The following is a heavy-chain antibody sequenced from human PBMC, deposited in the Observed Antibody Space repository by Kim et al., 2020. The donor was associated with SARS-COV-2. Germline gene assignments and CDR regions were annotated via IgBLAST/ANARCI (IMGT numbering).Heavy chain of an antibody. CDR3: ARETVAGSSSARFDY. D-gene: IGHD6-19*01. J-gene: IGHJ4*02. Sequence: QKFQGRVTITRDNSASTAYMELSSLRSEDTAVYYCARETVAGSSSARFDYWGQGTLVTVSS. V-gene: IGHV1-3*01.